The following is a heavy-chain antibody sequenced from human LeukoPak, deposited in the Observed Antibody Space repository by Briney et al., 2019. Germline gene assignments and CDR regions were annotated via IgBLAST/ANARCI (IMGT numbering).Heavy chain of an antibody. Sequence: GGSLRLSCAASGFTFSSYSMTWVRQAPGKGLEWVSVISASGGTTYYADSVRGRFTISRDNSKNTLYLQMNSLRAEDTAVYYCARAVHYYDSLGAAFDLWGQGTMVTVSS. CDR2: ISASGGTT. J-gene: IGHJ3*01. CDR1: GFTFSSYS. V-gene: IGHV3-23*01. D-gene: IGHD3-22*01. CDR3: ARAVHYYDSLGAAFDL.